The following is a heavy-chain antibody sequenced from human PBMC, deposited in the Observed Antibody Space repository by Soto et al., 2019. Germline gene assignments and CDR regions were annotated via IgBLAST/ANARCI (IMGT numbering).Heavy chain of an antibody. CDR2: FNIGNGNT. D-gene: IGHD7-27*01. Sequence: QVQLVQSGAEVEKPGASVKVSCKASGYTFTSYSMHWVRQAPGQWLEWVGWFNIGNGNTEFSQKFQGRVTITRDTSASTDYMELSSLTSEDTAVYYCARDSWGFDYWGQGTLVAVSS. CDR3: ARDSWGFDY. V-gene: IGHV1-3*04. J-gene: IGHJ4*02. CDR1: GYTFTSYS.